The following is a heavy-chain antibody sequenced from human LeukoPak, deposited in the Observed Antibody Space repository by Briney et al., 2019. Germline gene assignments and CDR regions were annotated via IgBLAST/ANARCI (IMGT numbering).Heavy chain of an antibody. Sequence: SETLSLTCAVSGGSISSSNWWSWVRQPPWKGLEWIGEIYHSGSTNYNPSLKSRVTISVDKSKNQFSLKLSSVTAADTAVYYCARESGYYYDTRYFDYWGQGTLVTVSS. CDR2: IYHSGST. V-gene: IGHV4-4*02. J-gene: IGHJ4*02. D-gene: IGHD3-22*01. CDR1: GGSISSSNW. CDR3: ARESGYYYDTRYFDY.